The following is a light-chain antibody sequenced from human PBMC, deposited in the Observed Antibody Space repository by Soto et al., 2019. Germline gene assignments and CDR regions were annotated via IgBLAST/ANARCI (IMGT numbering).Light chain of an antibody. V-gene: IGLV4-69*01. CDR2: VNSDGSH. CDR1: SGHSSYA. CDR3: QTWGSGIRV. J-gene: IGLJ2*01. Sequence: QTVVTQSPSASASLGASVKLTCSLSSGHSSYAIAWHQQQPEKAPRYLMKVNSDGSHIKGDGIPDRFSGSSSGTERYLTISSLQSEDEADYYCQTWGSGIRVFGGGTQLTVL.